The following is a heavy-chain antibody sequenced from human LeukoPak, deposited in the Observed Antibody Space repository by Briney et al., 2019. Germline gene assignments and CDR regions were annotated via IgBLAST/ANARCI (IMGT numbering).Heavy chain of an antibody. V-gene: IGHV3-23*01. Sequence: GGSLRLSCAASGFTFRSYWMSWVRQAPGKGLEWVSVISGSGGSTYYADAVKGRFPISRDNSKNTLFLQIISLRASHTAVYYCAKVGELLYFEWSPDYWGQGTLLTVSS. CDR1: GFTFRSYW. CDR3: AKVGELLYFEWSPDY. D-gene: IGHD3-9*01. J-gene: IGHJ4*02. CDR2: ISGSGGST.